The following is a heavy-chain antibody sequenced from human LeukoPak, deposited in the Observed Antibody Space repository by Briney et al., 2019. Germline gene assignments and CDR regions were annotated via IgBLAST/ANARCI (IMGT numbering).Heavy chain of an antibody. J-gene: IGHJ6*04. Sequence: PSETLSLTCAVYGGSFSGYYWSWIRQPPGKGLEWIGELNHSGSTNYNPSLKSQVTISVDTSKNQFSLKLSSVTAADTAVYYCAAAAGQLDVWGKGTTVTVSS. V-gene: IGHV4-34*01. CDR1: GGSFSGYY. D-gene: IGHD6-13*01. CDR2: LNHSGST. CDR3: AAAAGQLDV.